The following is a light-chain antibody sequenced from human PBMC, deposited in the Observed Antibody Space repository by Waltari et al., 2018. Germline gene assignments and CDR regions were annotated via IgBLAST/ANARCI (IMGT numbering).Light chain of an antibody. CDR2: KAS. CDR3: QQYNSYSRT. CDR1: QSVSIW. V-gene: IGKV1-5*03. Sequence: DIQMTQSPSTLSASVGDRVTITCRASQSVSIWLAWYQQKPGKAPNLLIYKASTLESGVPSRLSGSGSGTEFTLTISSLQPDDFATYYCQQYNSYSRTFGQGTKVEI. J-gene: IGKJ1*01.